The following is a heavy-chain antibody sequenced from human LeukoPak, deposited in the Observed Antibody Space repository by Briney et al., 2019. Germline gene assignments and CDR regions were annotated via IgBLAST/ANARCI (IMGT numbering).Heavy chain of an antibody. CDR2: INPSGGST. J-gene: IGHJ6*02. CDR3: ARDVLRFLEWLPWRPYYYGMDV. D-gene: IGHD3-3*01. Sequence: ASVKVSCKASGYTFTSYYMHWVRQAPGQGLEWMGIINPSGGSTSYAQKFQGRVTMTRDTSTSTVYMELSSLRSEDTAMYYCARDVLRFLEWLPWRPYYYGMDVWGQGTTVTVSS. CDR1: GYTFTSYY. V-gene: IGHV1-46*01.